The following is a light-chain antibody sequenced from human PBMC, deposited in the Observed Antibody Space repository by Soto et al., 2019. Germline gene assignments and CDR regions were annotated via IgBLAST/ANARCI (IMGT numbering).Light chain of an antibody. V-gene: IGKV3-15*01. Sequence: EIVMTQSPATLSVSPGERATLSCRASQSVSSNFAWYQQKPGQAPRLLIYGASTRATGIPARFSGSVSGTEFTLTISSLQSGDFAVYYCQQYNNWPYTFGQGTKLEIK. CDR3: QQYNNWPYT. CDR1: QSVSSN. J-gene: IGKJ2*01. CDR2: GAS.